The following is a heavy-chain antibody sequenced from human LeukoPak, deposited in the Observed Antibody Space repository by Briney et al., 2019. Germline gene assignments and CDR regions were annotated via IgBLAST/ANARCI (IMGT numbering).Heavy chain of an antibody. Sequence: KPSETLSLTCTVSGGSVSGYYWSWIRQPPGKGLEWIAYIYYSGSTNYNPSLKSRVTISVDTSKNQFSLRLSSVTAADTAVYYCARRARWAQDFDYWGQGTLVTVSS. J-gene: IGHJ4*02. CDR3: ARRARWAQDFDY. D-gene: IGHD5-24*01. CDR2: IYYSGST. CDR1: GGSVSGYY. V-gene: IGHV4-59*08.